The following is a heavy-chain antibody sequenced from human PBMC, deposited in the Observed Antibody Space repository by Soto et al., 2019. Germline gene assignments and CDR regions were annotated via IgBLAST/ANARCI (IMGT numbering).Heavy chain of an antibody. Sequence: HPGGSLRLSCAASGFTFSDIAMHWVRQASGKGLEWVGRIDRKTYNYATTYGASVKGRFAISRDDSKNMVYLQMNNLKIEDTAVYYCSRLPPENRGLDAFDIWGQGTMVTVSS. CDR2: IDRKTYNYAT. D-gene: IGHD3-10*01. J-gene: IGHJ3*02. V-gene: IGHV3-73*01. CDR3: SRLPPENRGLDAFDI. CDR1: GFTFSDIA.